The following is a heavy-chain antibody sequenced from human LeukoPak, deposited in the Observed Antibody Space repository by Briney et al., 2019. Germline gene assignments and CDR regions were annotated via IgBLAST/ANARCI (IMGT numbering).Heavy chain of an antibody. V-gene: IGHV1-18*01. D-gene: IGHD5-12*01. J-gene: IGHJ4*02. CDR2: ISAYNGNT. CDR1: GYTFTSYG. Sequence: GASVKVSCKASGYTFTSYGISWVRQAPGQGLEWMGWISAYNGNTNYAQKLQGRVTMTTDTSTSTAYMELRSLRSDDTAVYYCASGVNSGYNIEMSFDYWGQGTLVTVSS. CDR3: ASGVNSGYNIEMSFDY.